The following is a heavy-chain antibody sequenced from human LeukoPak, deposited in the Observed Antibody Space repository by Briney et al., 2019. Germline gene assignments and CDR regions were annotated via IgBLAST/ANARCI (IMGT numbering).Heavy chain of an antibody. J-gene: IGHJ4*02. V-gene: IGHV1-2*02. CDR3: ASDDSFQFDS. Sequence: ASVKVSCKASGYTFTAYYMHWVRQAPGQGFEWMGWINPNTGATNYAQKFQGRVTMTRATSISTAYMELSRATSDDTAVYYCASDDSFQFDSWGQGTLVTVSS. CDR2: INPNTGAT. CDR1: GYTFTAYY. D-gene: IGHD5-18*01.